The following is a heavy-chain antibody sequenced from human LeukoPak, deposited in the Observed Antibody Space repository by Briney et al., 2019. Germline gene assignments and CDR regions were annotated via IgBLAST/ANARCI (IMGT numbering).Heavy chain of an antibody. J-gene: IGHJ4*02. Sequence: AGSLRLSCAASGFTFSSYWMHWVRQAPGKGLVWVSRIDNDGSFTTYADSVKGRFTISRDNAKNTLYLQMNSLRAEDTAVYYCANIGAAVASISGDYWGQGTLVTVSS. D-gene: IGHD6-13*01. CDR3: ANIGAAVASISGDY. V-gene: IGHV3-74*01. CDR1: GFTFSSYW. CDR2: IDNDGSFT.